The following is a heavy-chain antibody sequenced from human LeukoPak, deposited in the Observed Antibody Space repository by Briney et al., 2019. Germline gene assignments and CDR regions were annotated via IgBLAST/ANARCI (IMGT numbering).Heavy chain of an antibody. Sequence: GGSLRLSCAASGFTFSSYAMSWVRQAPGKGLEWVSAISGSGGSTYYADSVKGRFTISRDNSKNTLYLQMNSLRAEDTVVYYCAREDTIGWYVPFDYWGQGALVTVSS. CDR2: ISGSGGST. J-gene: IGHJ4*02. CDR3: AREDTIGWYVPFDY. D-gene: IGHD6-19*01. V-gene: IGHV3-23*01. CDR1: GFTFSSYA.